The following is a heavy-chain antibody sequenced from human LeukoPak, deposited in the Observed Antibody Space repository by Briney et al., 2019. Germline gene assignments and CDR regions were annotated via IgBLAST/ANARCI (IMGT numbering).Heavy chain of an antibody. V-gene: IGHV3-74*01. Sequence: GGSLRLSCAASGFTFSSYWMHWVRQAPGKGLVWVSRINSDGSSTSYAVSVKGRFTISRDNAKNTLYLQMNSLRAEDTAVYYCTSDYFDSSGYRYYFNYWGQGTLVTVSS. CDR2: INSDGSST. CDR1: GFTFSSYW. J-gene: IGHJ4*02. CDR3: TSDYFDSSGYRYYFNY. D-gene: IGHD3-22*01.